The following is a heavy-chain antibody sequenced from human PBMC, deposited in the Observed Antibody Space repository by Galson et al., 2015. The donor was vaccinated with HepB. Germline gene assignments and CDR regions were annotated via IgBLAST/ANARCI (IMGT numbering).Heavy chain of an antibody. CDR2: IGAYNGHT. Sequence: SGYTFTNYGISWVRQAPGQGLEWVGWIGAYNGHTDYAQNFQGRVSMTTDTSTSTAYMELRSLRSDDTAVYYCARESRTGWYYFDYWGQGTPVTVSS. V-gene: IGHV1-18*01. CDR3: ARESRTGWYYFDY. CDR1: GYTFTNYG. J-gene: IGHJ4*02. D-gene: IGHD6-19*01.